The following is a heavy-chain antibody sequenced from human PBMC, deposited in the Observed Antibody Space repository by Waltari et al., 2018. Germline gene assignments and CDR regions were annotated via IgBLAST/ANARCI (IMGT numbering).Heavy chain of an antibody. CDR3: ARGYWGGNPYHYDMDV. CDR2: MNPNSGSA. D-gene: IGHD3-10*01. V-gene: IGHV1-8*01. CDR1: GYIFTNYD. Sequence: QVQLVQSGAEVKIPGASVKVSCKASGYIFTNYDITWVRQATGKGLQWMGWMNPNSGSAGQAETFYGRVTFTRSTSINTAYMELTGLMSEDTAIYYCARGYWGGNPYHYDMDVWGQGTTVTVSS. J-gene: IGHJ6*02.